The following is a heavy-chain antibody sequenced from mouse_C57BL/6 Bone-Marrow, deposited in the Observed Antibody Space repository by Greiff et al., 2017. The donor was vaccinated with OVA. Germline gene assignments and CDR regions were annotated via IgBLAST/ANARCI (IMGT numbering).Heavy chain of an antibody. CDR1: GYTFTSYT. V-gene: IGHV1-4*01. CDR3: ARRDDYDYESFAY. D-gene: IGHD2-4*01. Sequence: QVQLKESGADLARPGASVKMSCKASGYTFTSYTMHWVKQRPGQGLEWIGYINPSSGYTKYNQKFKDKATLTADKSSSTAYMQLSSLTSEDAAVYYCARRDDYDYESFAYWGQGTLVTVSA. CDR2: INPSSGYT. J-gene: IGHJ3*01.